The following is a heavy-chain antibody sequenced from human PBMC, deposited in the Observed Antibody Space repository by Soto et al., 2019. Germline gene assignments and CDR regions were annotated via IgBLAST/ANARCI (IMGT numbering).Heavy chain of an antibody. Sequence: EVQLVESGGGLVQPGGSLRLSCAASGFTFSNYWMSWVRQAPGKGLEWVANXKEDGSERYFVDSVKGRFTISRDNAKNSLYLQMNSLRAEDTAVYYCARGTPYCTSTSCSPSYSYGMDVWGQGTTVTVSS. CDR2: XKEDGSER. J-gene: IGHJ6*02. V-gene: IGHV3-7*04. D-gene: IGHD2-2*01. CDR1: GFTFSNYW. CDR3: ARGTPYCTSTSCSPSYSYGMDV.